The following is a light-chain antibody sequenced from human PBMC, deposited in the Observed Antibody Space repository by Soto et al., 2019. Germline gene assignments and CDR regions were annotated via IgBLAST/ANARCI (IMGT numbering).Light chain of an antibody. CDR1: SSDVCGYNY. Sequence: QSVLTQPASVSGSPGQSITISCTGTSSDVCGYNYVSWYQHHPGKAPKLIIYDVTNRPSGVSNPFSGSKSGNTASLTISGLQPEDEADYYCSSYTTSNTRQMVFGTGTKVTVL. CDR2: DVT. J-gene: IGLJ1*01. CDR3: SSYTTSNTRQMV. V-gene: IGLV2-14*03.